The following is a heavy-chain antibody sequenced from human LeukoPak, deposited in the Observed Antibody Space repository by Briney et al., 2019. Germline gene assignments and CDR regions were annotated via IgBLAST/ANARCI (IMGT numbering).Heavy chain of an antibody. CDR2: INPNSGGT. CDR1: GYTFTGYY. D-gene: IGHD3-16*01. CDR3: ARSGLDGGAFDI. V-gene: IGHV1-2*02. J-gene: IGHJ3*02. Sequence: VASVKVSCKASGYTFTGYYMHWVRQAAGQGLEWMGWINPNSGGTNYAQKFQGRVTMTRDTSISTAYMELSRLRSDDTAVYYCARSGLDGGAFDIWGQGTMVTVSS.